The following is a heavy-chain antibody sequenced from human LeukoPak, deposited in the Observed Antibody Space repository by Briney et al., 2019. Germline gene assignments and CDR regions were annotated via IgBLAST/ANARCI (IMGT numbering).Heavy chain of an antibody. Sequence: SETLSLTCTVSGGSISSGYSWGWIRQPPGKGLEWIGSIYYSGSTYYNPSLKSRVTISVDTSKNQFSLKLSSVTAADTAVYYCARGDTGARFLEWLFPFDYWGQGTLVTVSS. CDR2: IYYSGST. CDR1: GGSISSGYS. CDR3: ARGDTGARFLEWLFPFDY. J-gene: IGHJ4*02. V-gene: IGHV4-38-2*02. D-gene: IGHD3-3*01.